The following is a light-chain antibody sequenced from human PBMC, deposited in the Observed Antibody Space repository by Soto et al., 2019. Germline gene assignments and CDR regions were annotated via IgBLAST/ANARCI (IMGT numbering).Light chain of an antibody. CDR3: QQYTNFPLS. J-gene: IGKJ4*02. CDR2: EAS. CDR1: QSISSW. Sequence: DIPMTQSPSTLSASVGDRDTITCRASQSISSWLAWYQQKPGKAPKLLIHEASRLESGVPSRFSGSESGTEFTLTISGLHAEDFATYYCQQYTNFPLSFRGGTKVEIK. V-gene: IGKV1-5*01.